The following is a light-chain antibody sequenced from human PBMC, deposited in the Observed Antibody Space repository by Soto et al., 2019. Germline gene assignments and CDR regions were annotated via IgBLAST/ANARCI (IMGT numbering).Light chain of an antibody. V-gene: IGKV1-5*01. CDR1: QKIRNL. Sequence: PSTLSAAVGDSVTITCRASQKIRNLLAWYQQKPGRAPKPLIFDASTLRTGVPSRFSGSGSGSEFNFTITGLQPDDFATYFCQQYYTYATFGHGTRLEIK. CDR3: QQYYTYAT. CDR2: DAS. J-gene: IGKJ5*01.